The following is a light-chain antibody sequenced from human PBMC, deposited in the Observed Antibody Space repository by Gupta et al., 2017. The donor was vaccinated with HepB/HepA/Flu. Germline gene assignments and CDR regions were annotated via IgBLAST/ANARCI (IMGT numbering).Light chain of an antibody. CDR3: CSYAGRSYV. V-gene: IGLV2-11*01. CDR2: DVS. CDR1: SSDVGGYNY. J-gene: IGLJ1*01. Sequence: SALTQPRSVSGSPGQSVTISCPGTSSDVGGYNYVSWYQQHPGKAPKLMIYDVSKRPSGVPDRFSGSKSGNTASLTISGLQAEDEADYYCCSYAGRSYVFGSGTKVTVL.